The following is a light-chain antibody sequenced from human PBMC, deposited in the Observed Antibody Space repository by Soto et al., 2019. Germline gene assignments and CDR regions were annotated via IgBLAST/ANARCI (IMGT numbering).Light chain of an antibody. V-gene: IGLV2-11*01. J-gene: IGLJ2*01. CDR1: SNDVGGYNF. CDR3: SSYAGSYTLV. CDR2: DVS. Sequence: QSVLTQPRSVSGSPGQSVTISCTGTSNDVGGYNFVSWYQQHPGKVPKLFIYDVSRRPSGVPDRFSGSKSGNTASLTISGLLAEDEADYYCSSYAGSYTLVFGGGTKLTVL.